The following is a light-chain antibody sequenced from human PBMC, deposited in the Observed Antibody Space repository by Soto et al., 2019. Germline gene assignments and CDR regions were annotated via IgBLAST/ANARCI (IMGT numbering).Light chain of an antibody. CDR1: QTVGFF. V-gene: IGKV3-15*01. Sequence: EMVMTQSPATLSVSPGARATLSCRASQTVGFFLAWYQQKPGQAPRPLIYGANTRATGIPDRFSGSGSGTEFTLTISSLQSEDSAVYYCQQYNNWPRTFGQGTKVDIK. J-gene: IGKJ1*01. CDR2: GAN. CDR3: QQYNNWPRT.